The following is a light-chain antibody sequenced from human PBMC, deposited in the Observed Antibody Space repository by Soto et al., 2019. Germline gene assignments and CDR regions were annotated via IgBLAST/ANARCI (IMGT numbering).Light chain of an antibody. CDR2: SAS. CDR3: QHGYVAPYS. Sequence: DIQMTQSPSSVSASIGDTVTITCRASQDINVYLNWYQQKPGEVPKLLIYSASTLHSGVPSRFTGSGSETDFTLNIRSLQPEDFETYYCQHGYVAPYSFGQGTKVDIK. J-gene: IGKJ2*03. V-gene: IGKV1-39*01. CDR1: QDINVY.